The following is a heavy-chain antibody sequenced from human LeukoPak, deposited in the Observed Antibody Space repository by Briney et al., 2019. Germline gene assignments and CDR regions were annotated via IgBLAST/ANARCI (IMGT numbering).Heavy chain of an antibody. CDR1: GFTFSSYG. J-gene: IGHJ2*01. Sequence: GGSLRLSCAASGFTFSSYGMHWVRQAPGKGLEWVSGISWNSGSIGYADSVKGRFTISRDNAKNSLYLQMNSLRAEDTALYYCAKSVGTTHWYFDLWGRGTLVTVSS. CDR2: ISWNSGSI. CDR3: AKSVGTTHWYFDL. V-gene: IGHV3-9*01. D-gene: IGHD4-17*01.